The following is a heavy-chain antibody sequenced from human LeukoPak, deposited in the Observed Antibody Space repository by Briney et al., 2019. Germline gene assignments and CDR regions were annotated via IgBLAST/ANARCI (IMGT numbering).Heavy chain of an antibody. CDR1: GFTFSDYY. V-gene: IGHV3-11*01. CDR3: ARAGYCSGGSCFALDY. CDR2: ISSSGSTI. Sequence: GGSLRLSCAASGFTFSDYYMSWIRQAPGKGLEWVSYISSSGSTIYYADSVKGRFTISRDNAKNSLYLQMNSLRVEDTAVYYCARAGYCSGGSCFALDYWGQGTLVTVSS. J-gene: IGHJ4*02. D-gene: IGHD2-15*01.